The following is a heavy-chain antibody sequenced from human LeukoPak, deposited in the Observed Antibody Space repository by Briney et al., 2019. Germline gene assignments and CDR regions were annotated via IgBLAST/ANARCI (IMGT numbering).Heavy chain of an antibody. CDR1: GFTFSLYA. J-gene: IGHJ4*02. D-gene: IGHD3-9*01. CDR2: ISYDGNNK. Sequence: GRSLRLSCAASGFTFSLYAMHWVRQAPGKRLEWVAFISYDGNNKYYADSVKGQFTISRDNSKNTLYLQMNSLRAEDTAVYYCAKDQGLRYFDLDYWGLGTLVTVSS. V-gene: IGHV3-30*18. CDR3: AKDQGLRYFDLDY.